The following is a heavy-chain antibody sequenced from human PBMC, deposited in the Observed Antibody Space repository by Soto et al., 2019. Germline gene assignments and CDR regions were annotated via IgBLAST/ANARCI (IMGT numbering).Heavy chain of an antibody. D-gene: IGHD1-1*01. CDR3: ALVERGTATTVVDAFEI. V-gene: IGHV4-34*01. Sequence: QVQLQQGGAGLLKPSETLSLTCAVYGGSVNSGNYYWSWIRQPPGKGLDWIGEMSHSGGTHFNPSLKSRVTISVDTSKNQFSLKMSSVTAADTALYYGALVERGTATTVVDAFEIWGPGTLVTV. CDR2: MSHSGGT. CDR1: GGSVNSGNYY. J-gene: IGHJ3*02.